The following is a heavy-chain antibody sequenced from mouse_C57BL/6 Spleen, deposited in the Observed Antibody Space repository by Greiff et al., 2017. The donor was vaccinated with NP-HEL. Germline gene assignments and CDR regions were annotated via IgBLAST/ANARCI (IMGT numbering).Heavy chain of an antibody. CDR2: IYPGSGST. V-gene: IGHV1-55*01. J-gene: IGHJ3*01. D-gene: IGHD3-2*02. CDR1: GYTFTSYW. Sequence: QVQLQQPGAELVKPGASVKMSCKASGYTFTSYWITWVKQRPGQGLEWIGDIYPGSGSTNYNEKFKSKATLTVDTSSSTAYMQLSSLTSEDSAVYYCARRPQATAWFAYWGQGTLVTVSA. CDR3: ARRPQATAWFAY.